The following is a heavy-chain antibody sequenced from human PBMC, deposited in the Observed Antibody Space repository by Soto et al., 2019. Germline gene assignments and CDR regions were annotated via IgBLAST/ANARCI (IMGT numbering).Heavy chain of an antibody. D-gene: IGHD3-3*01. V-gene: IGHV3-48*02. Sequence: EVQLVESGGGLVQPGGSQRLSCAASGFNLSNYAINWVRQAPGKGLEWVSSISSDSKYIYHADTVKGRFTISRDQARNSVDLQMNGLRDEDTAVYSGARIKVVEWFFINVDVYDMDVWGQGTPVTVSS. CDR1: GFNLSNYA. J-gene: IGHJ6*02. CDR2: ISSDSKYI. CDR3: ARIKVVEWFFINVDVYDMDV.